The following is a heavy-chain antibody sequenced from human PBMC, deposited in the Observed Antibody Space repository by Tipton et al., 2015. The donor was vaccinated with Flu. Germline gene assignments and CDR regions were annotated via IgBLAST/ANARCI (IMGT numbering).Heavy chain of an antibody. V-gene: IGHV1-8*01. D-gene: IGHD3-3*01. CDR3: ARSLGAAIFGVGRMSPYYYMDV. J-gene: IGHJ6*03. Sequence: QVQLVQSGAEVKKPGASVKVSCKASGYTFTSYDINWVRQATGQGLEWMGWMNPNSGNAGYAQKFQGRVTMTRNTSISTAYMELSSLRSEDTAVYYCARSLGAAIFGVGRMSPYYYMDVWGKGTTVTVSS. CDR1: GYTFTSYD. CDR2: MNPNSGNA.